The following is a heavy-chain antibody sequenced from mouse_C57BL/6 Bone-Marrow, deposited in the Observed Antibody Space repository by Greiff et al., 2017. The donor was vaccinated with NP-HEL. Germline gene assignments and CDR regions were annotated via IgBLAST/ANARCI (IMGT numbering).Heavy chain of an antibody. J-gene: IGHJ4*01. CDR2: INYDGSST. V-gene: IGHV5-16*01. Sequence: EVHLVESEGGLVQPGSSMKLSCTASGFTFSDYSMAWVRQVPEKGLEWVANINYDGSSTYYLDSLKSRFIISRDNAKNIPYLQMSSLKSEDTATYYCAREGGLRRRTYAMDYWGQGTSVTVSS. CDR3: AREGGLRRRTYAMDY. CDR1: GFTFSDYS. D-gene: IGHD2-4*01.